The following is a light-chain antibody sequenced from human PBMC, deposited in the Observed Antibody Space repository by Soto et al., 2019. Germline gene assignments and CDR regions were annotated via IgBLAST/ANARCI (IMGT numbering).Light chain of an antibody. CDR3: QQYNNWPPIT. J-gene: IGKJ5*01. V-gene: IGKV3-15*01. Sequence: ERVMTQSPATLSVSPGERATLSCRASQSVSSNLAWYQQKPGQAPRLLIYGASTRATGIPARFSGSGSGTAFTLTISSLQSEDFAIYYCQQYNNWPPITFGQGTRLEIK. CDR1: QSVSSN. CDR2: GAS.